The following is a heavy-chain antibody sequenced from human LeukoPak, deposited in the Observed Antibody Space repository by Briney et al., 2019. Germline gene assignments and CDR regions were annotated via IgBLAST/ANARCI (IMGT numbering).Heavy chain of an antibody. CDR3: ASLYYYGSGSYWQPGYYYYYMDV. CDR1: GYSISSGYY. CDR2: IYYSGST. V-gene: IGHV4-38-2*02. D-gene: IGHD3-10*01. Sequence: SETLSLTCTVSGYSISSGYYGGWIRQPPGKGLEWIGRIYYSGSTYYNPSLKSRVTISVYTSKNQFSLKMISVTAADTAVYYCASLYYYGSGSYWQPGYYYYYMDVWGKGTTVTVSS. J-gene: IGHJ6*03.